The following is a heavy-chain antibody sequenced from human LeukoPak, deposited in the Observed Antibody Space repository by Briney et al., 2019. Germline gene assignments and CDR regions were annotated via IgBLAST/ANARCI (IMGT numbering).Heavy chain of an antibody. CDR2: ISSSSSTI. J-gene: IGHJ4*02. V-gene: IGHV3-48*04. D-gene: IGHD3-22*01. CDR3: ARDSPLRDSSGYYDYFDY. Sequence: QPGGALVLSCAASGFTFSSYSMNGGRQAPGKGLEGVSYISSSSSTIYYADSVKGRFTISRDNAKNSLYLQMNSLRAEDTAVYYCARDSPLRDSSGYYDYFDYWGQGTLVTVSS. CDR1: GFTFSSYS.